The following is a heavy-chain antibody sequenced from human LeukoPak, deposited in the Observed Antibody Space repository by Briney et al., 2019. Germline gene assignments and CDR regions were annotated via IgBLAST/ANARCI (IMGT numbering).Heavy chain of an antibody. CDR1: GFTFSDYY. J-gene: IGHJ4*02. Sequence: GGSLRLSCAASGFTFSDYYMSWIYQAPGKGLEWVSYISSSGSTIYYADSVKGRFTISRDNAKNSLYLQMNSLRAEDTAVYYCARAPYSSSWYEDYWGQGTLVTVSS. V-gene: IGHV3-11*04. CDR3: ARAPYSSSWYEDY. D-gene: IGHD6-13*01. CDR2: ISSSGSTI.